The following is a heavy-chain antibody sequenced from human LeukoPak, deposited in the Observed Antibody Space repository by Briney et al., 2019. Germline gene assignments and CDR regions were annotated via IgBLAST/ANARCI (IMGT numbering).Heavy chain of an antibody. D-gene: IGHD2-8*02. J-gene: IGHJ4*02. CDR2: ISYDGSNK. Sequence: GGSLRLSCAASGFTFSSYGMHWVRQTPGKGLEWVAIISYDGSNKYSADSVKGRFTISRDNPKITLYLQMNSLRAEDTAVYYCAKDTSRLVVNAPLDYWGQGTLVTVSS. CDR3: AKDTSRLVVNAPLDY. V-gene: IGHV3-30*18. CDR1: GFTFSSYG.